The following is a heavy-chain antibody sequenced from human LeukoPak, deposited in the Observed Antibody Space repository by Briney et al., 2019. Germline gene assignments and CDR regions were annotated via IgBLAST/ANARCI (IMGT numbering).Heavy chain of an antibody. CDR3: ARGPLGAATYYFDY. D-gene: IGHD3-10*01. J-gene: IGHJ4*02. Sequence: GGSLRLSCAASGFTFSSYSMNWVRQAPGKGPEWVSSISSSSSYIYYADSVKGRFTISRDNAKNSLYLQMNSLRAEDTAVYYCARGPLGAATYYFDYWGQGTLVTVSS. V-gene: IGHV3-21*01. CDR2: ISSSSSYI. CDR1: GFTFSSYS.